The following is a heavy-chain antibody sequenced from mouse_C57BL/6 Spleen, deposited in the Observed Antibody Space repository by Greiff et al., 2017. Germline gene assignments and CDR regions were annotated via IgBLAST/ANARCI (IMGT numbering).Heavy chain of an antibody. CDR2: INPNNGGT. J-gene: IGHJ4*01. D-gene: IGHD2-1*01. V-gene: IGHV1-26*01. CDR3: ANGNYFFYATDY. Sequence: EVQLQQSGPELVKPGASVKISCKASGYTFTDYYMNWVKQSHGKSLEWIGDINPNNGGTSYNQKFKGKATLTVDKSSSTAYMELRSLTSEDSAVYYCANGNYFFYATDYWGQGTSDTVSS. CDR1: GYTFTDYY.